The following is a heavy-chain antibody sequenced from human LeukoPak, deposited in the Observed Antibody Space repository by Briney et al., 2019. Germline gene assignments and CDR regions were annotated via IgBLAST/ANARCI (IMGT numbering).Heavy chain of an antibody. D-gene: IGHD3-22*01. Sequence: GGSLRLSCAASGFTFSSYSMNWVRQAPGKGLEWVSSISSSSSYLYYADSVKGRFTISRDNAKTSLYLQMNSLRAEDTAVYYCARELGGGETYYYDSSGYPEGAFDIWGQGTMVTVSS. V-gene: IGHV3-21*01. CDR3: ARELGGGETYYYDSSGYPEGAFDI. CDR2: ISSSSSYL. CDR1: GFTFSSYS. J-gene: IGHJ3*02.